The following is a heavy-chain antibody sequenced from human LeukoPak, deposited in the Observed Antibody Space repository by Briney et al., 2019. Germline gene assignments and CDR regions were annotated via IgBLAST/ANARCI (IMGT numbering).Heavy chain of an antibody. D-gene: IGHD3-3*01. CDR2: INYSGSA. V-gene: IGHV4-59*01. J-gene: IGHJ4*02. Sequence: KPSETLSLTCTVSGGPISSYYWSWIRQPPGKGLEWIGYINYSGSANYNPSLKSRVTMSVDTSKNQFSLKLTSVTAADTAVYYCARVYRDDFWSGYSTHFDYWGQGTLVTVSS. CDR1: GGPISSYY. CDR3: ARVYRDDFWSGYSTHFDY.